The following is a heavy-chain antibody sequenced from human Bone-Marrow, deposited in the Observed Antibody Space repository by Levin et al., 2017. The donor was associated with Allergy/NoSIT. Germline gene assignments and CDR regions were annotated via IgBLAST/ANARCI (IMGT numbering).Heavy chain of an antibody. D-gene: IGHD3-10*01. CDR3: ARGSGSYYNPLLHF. CDR2: IYGGGST. Sequence: NTSETLSLTCKVSGDSISSSTDYWSWIRQPAGKGLEWIGRIYGGGSTDYDPSLQSRVTISRDTSKNQFSLTLNSVTAADTAVYYCARGSGSYYNPLLHFWGQGIPVTVSS. V-gene: IGHV4-61*02. J-gene: IGHJ4*02. CDR1: GDSISSSTDY.